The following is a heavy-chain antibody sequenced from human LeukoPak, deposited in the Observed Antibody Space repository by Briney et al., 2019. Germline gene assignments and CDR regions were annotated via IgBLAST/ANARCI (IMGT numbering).Heavy chain of an antibody. Sequence: KPSETLSLTCTVSGGSISSYFWSWIRQPPGKGLEWLGFIYYSGTTNYNPSLNSRVTMSIDTSKNQFSLRLRSVTAADTAVYYCARTNFYYFDYWGQGTLVTVSS. J-gene: IGHJ4*02. CDR2: IYYSGTT. CDR3: ARTNFYYFDY. V-gene: IGHV4-59*01. CDR1: GGSISSYF. D-gene: IGHD2/OR15-2a*01.